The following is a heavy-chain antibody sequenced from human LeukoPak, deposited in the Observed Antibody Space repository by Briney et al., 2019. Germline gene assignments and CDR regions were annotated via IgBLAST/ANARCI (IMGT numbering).Heavy chain of an antibody. V-gene: IGHV1-2*04. D-gene: IGHD3-22*01. CDR3: ARGEYESSGCRSEAFDI. J-gene: IGHJ3*02. CDR1: GYTFTDYY. CDR2: INPNSGAT. Sequence: ASVKVSCKSSGYTFTDYYLHWVRQAPRQGLEWMGWINPNSGATKYAQKFQSWVTMTRDTSISTAYMELGGLRSDVTAMYYCARGEYESSGCRSEAFDIWGQGTMVTASS.